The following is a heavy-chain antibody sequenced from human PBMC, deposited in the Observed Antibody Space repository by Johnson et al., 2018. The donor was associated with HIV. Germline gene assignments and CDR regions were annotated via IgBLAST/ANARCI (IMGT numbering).Heavy chain of an antibody. CDR1: GFTFSSYW. Sequence: VQLVESGGGLVQPGGSLRLSCAASGFTFSSYWMHWFRQVPGNGLVWVSHTNSDGSSTTYADSVRGRFTISRDNAKNTLYLQMNSLRAEDTAVYYCAKGLRSSYMCAFDIWGQGTMVTVSS. CDR3: AKGLRSSYMCAFDI. D-gene: IGHD6-13*01. J-gene: IGHJ3*02. CDR2: TNSDGSST. V-gene: IGHV3-74*02.